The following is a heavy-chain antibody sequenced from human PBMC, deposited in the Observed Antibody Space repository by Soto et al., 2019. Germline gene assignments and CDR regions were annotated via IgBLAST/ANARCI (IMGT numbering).Heavy chain of an antibody. D-gene: IGHD3-22*01. CDR3: ARVSRYYDSSGYPYWYFDL. CDR1: GFTVSSNY. CDR2: IYSGGST. V-gene: IGHV3-53*01. Sequence: SGGSLRLSCAASGFTVSSNYMSWVRQAPGKGLEWVSVIYSGGSTYYADSVKGRFTISRDNSKNTLYLQMNSLRAEDTAVYYCARVSRYYDSSGYPYWYFDLWGRGTLVTV. J-gene: IGHJ2*01.